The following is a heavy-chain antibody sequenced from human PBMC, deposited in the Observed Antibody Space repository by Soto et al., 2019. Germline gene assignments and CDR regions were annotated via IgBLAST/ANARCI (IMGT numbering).Heavy chain of an antibody. V-gene: IGHV3-30*18. Sequence: QVQLVESGGGVVQPGRSLRLSCAASGFTFSSYGMHWVRQAPGKGLEWVAVISYDGSNKYYADSVKGRFTISRDNSKNTLYLQMNSLRAEDTAVYYCAKDLRWIPFDLWGRGTLVTVSS. CDR3: AKDLRWIPFDL. CDR1: GFTFSSYG. J-gene: IGHJ2*01. CDR2: ISYDGSNK. D-gene: IGHD5-18*01.